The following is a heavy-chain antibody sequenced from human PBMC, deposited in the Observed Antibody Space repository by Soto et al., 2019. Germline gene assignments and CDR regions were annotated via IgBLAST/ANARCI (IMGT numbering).Heavy chain of an antibody. V-gene: IGHV3-48*01. Sequence: PGGSLRLSCAASGFTFSSYSMNWVRQAPGKGLEWVSYISSSSSTIYYADSVKGRFTISRDNAKNSLYLQMNSLRAEDTAVYYCARDPRLYYYDSPYYYGMDVWGQGTTVTVSS. CDR1: GFTFSSYS. CDR2: ISSSSSTI. CDR3: ARDPRLYYYDSPYYYGMDV. D-gene: IGHD3-22*01. J-gene: IGHJ6*02.